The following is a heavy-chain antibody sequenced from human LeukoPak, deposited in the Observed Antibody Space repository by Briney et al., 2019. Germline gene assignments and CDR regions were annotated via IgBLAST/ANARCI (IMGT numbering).Heavy chain of an antibody. D-gene: IGHD6-19*01. CDR3: ARERYSSGWPTVY. J-gene: IGHJ4*02. CDR1: GGTFSSYA. CDR2: INPSGDGT. Sequence: GASVKVSCKASGGTFSSYAISWVRQAPGQGLEWVGVINPSGDGTSYTQKFQGRVTMTRDMSTSTVFMELTSLRSEDTAVYFCARERYSSGWPTVYWGQGTLVTVSS. V-gene: IGHV1-46*01.